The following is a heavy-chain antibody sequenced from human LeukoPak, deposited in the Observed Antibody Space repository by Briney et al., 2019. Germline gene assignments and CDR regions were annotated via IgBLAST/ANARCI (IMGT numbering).Heavy chain of an antibody. Sequence: GESLKISCKASGYRFTTYWIGWVRQTPGKGLEWMGIIYPDDSDTRYSPSLQGQVTFSADKSITTAYLQWSSLKASDTAIYYCARRSPNYSGSYYHFDYWGQGTLVTVSP. CDR3: ARRSPNYSGSYYHFDY. CDR1: GYRFTTYW. J-gene: IGHJ4*02. CDR2: IYPDDSDT. V-gene: IGHV5-51*01. D-gene: IGHD1-26*01.